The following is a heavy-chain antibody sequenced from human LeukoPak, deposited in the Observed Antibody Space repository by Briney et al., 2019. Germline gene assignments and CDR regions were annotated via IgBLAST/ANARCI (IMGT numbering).Heavy chain of an antibody. J-gene: IGHJ6*02. CDR2: IKQDGSEK. CDR3: ARAVSSSWYSYYYYGMDV. Sequence: GGSLRLSCAASGFTFSSYWMSWVRQAPEKGLEWVANIKQDGSEKYYADSVKGRFTISRDNAKNSLYLQMNSLRAEDTAVYYCARAVSSSWYSYYYYGMDVWGQGTTVTVSS. D-gene: IGHD6-13*01. V-gene: IGHV3-7*01. CDR1: GFTFSSYW.